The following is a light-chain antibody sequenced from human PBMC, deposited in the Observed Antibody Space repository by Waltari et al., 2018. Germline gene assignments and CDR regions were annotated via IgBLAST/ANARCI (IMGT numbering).Light chain of an antibody. CDR1: QSVSSY. CDR3: QQRSNWPP. CDR2: DAS. Sequence: EIVLTQSPATLSFSPGERATLSCRASQSVSSYLAWYQQKPGLAPRLLIYDASNRATGIPARFSGSGSGTDFTLTISSLEPEDFAVYYCQQRSNWPPFGGGTKVEI. V-gene: IGKV3-11*01. J-gene: IGKJ4*01.